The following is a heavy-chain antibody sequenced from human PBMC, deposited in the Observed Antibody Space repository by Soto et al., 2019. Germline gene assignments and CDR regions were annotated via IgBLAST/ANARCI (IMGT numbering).Heavy chain of an antibody. CDR3: ARAKSGAGGYDATYYYSGMDV. J-gene: IGHJ6*02. CDR2: IYYIGST. D-gene: IGHD5-12*01. V-gene: IGHV4-59*01. CDR1: GGSISSYY. Sequence: SETLSLTCTVSGGSISSYYWSWIRQPPGKGLEWIGYIYYIGSTNYNPSLKSRVTISVDTSKNQFSLKLSSVTAADTAVYYCARAKSGAGGYDATYYYSGMDVWGQGTTVTVSS.